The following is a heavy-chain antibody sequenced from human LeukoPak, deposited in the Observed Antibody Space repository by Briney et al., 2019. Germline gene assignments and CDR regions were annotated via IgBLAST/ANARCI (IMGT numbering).Heavy chain of an antibody. V-gene: IGHV3-43*01. Sequence: PGGSLRLSCAASGFTFDDYTMHWVRQAPGKGLEWVSLISWNGGSTYYADSVKGRFTISRDNSKNSLYLQMNSLRTEDTALYYCAKDIAHAEYYGSGSYIYYYGMGVWGQGTTVTVSS. J-gene: IGHJ6*02. CDR3: AKDIAHAEYYGSGSYIYYYGMGV. D-gene: IGHD3-10*01. CDR2: ISWNGGST. CDR1: GFTFDDYT.